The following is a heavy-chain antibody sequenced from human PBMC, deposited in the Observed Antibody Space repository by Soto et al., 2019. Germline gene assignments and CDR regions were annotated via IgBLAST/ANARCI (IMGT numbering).Heavy chain of an antibody. J-gene: IGHJ6*02. V-gene: IGHV3-15*07. CDR2: IKSKTDGGTT. CDR1: GYTFSDTA. D-gene: IGHD1-7*01. CDR3: ARSRTGTTYGGMDV. Sequence: GGSLRLSCAASGYTFSDTAIHWVRQAPGKGLEWVGRIKSKTDGGTTDYAAPVKGRFTISRDNSKNTLYLQMNSLRAEDTAVYYCARSRTGTTYGGMDVWGQGTTVTVSS.